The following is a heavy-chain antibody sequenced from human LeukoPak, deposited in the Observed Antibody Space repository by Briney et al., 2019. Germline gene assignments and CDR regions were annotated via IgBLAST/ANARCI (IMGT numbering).Heavy chain of an antibody. CDR1: GGTFSSYA. CDR2: IIPIFGTA. J-gene: IGHJ6*03. CDR3: ARTVVTPNDYYYYYMDV. Sequence: SVKVSCKASGGTFSSYAISWVRQAPGQGLEWMGGIIPIFGTANYAQKFQGRVTITTDESTSTAYMELSSLRSEDTAVYYCARTVVTPNDYYYYYMDVWGKGTTVTVSS. V-gene: IGHV1-69*05. D-gene: IGHD4-23*01.